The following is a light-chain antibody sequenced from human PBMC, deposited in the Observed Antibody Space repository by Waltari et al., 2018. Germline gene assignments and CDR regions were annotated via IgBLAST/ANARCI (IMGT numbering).Light chain of an antibody. CDR2: DKN. V-gene: IGLV3-19*01. Sequence: SSELTQDPAVSVAMGQTVRITCQGDSLRRYYASWYQQRPGQAPILVMYDKNNRPSGVPDRFSGSNSHNTASLTITGAQAEDEASYYGHSRDASGVGGSFGGGTKLTVL. J-gene: IGLJ2*01. CDR1: SLRRYY. CDR3: HSRDASGVGGS.